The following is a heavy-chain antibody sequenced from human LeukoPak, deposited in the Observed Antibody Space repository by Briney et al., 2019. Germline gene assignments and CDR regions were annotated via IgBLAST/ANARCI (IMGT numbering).Heavy chain of an antibody. J-gene: IGHJ4*02. CDR2: ISGSGGST. CDR3: AKPGPYTYYDSSGYYYPFDY. CDR1: GFTFSSYA. Sequence: GGSLRLSCAASGFTFSSYAMSWVRQAPGKGLEWVPAISGSGGSTYYADSVKGRFTISRDNSKNTLYLQMNSLRAEDTAVYYCAKPGPYTYYDSSGYYYPFDYWGQGTLVTVSS. V-gene: IGHV3-23*01. D-gene: IGHD3-22*01.